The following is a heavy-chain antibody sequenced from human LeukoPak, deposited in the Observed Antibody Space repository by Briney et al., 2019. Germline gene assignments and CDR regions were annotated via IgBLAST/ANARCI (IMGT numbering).Heavy chain of an antibody. V-gene: IGHV1-18*01. CDR1: GYTFTSYG. J-gene: IGHJ6*03. CDR3: AREASSSWYLPYYYYMDV. D-gene: IGHD6-13*01. CDR2: ISAYNGNT. Sequence: ASVKVSCKASGYTFTSYGISWVRQAPGQGLEWMGWISAYNGNTNYAQKLQGRATMTTDTSTSTAYMELRSLRSDDTAVYYCAREASSSWYLPYYYYMDVWGKGTTVTVSS.